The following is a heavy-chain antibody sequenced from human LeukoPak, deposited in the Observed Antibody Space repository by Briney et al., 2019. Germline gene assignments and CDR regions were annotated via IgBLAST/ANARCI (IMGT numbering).Heavy chain of an antibody. CDR1: GYSISSGYY. D-gene: IGHD3-3*01. Sequence: PSETLSLTCTVSGYSISSGYYWSWIRQPPGKGLEWIGEINHSGSTNYNPSLKSRVTISVDTSKNQFSLKLSSVTAADTAVYYCAREGGYYDFWSGYYKGTFDYWGQGTLVTVSS. CDR3: AREGGYYDFWSGYYKGTFDY. J-gene: IGHJ4*02. CDR2: INHSGST. V-gene: IGHV4-38-2*02.